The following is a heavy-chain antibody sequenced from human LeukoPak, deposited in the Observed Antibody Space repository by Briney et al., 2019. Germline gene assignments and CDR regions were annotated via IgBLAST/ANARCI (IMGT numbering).Heavy chain of an antibody. J-gene: IGHJ4*02. CDR3: ARDAPGNTALDY. V-gene: IGHV3-74*01. D-gene: IGHD5-18*01. CDR2: INGYGSST. Sequence: GGSLRLSCAASGFTFISYWVHWVRQAPGKGLVWVSRINGYGSSTDFADSVKGRFTISRDNAKNTLYLQMNSLRAEDTAVYYCARDAPGNTALDYWGQGTLVTVSS. CDR1: GFTFISYW.